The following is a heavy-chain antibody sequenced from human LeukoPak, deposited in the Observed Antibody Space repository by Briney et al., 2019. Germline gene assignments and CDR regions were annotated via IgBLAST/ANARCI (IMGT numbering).Heavy chain of an antibody. CDR3: ARSLLGGFDY. CDR1: GFTFGSYW. D-gene: IGHD3-16*01. Sequence: GGSPRLSCAASGFTFGSYWMSWVRQAPGKGLEWVANIKQDGSEKYYVDSVKGRFTISRDNAKNSLYLQMNSLRAEDTAVYYCARSLLGGFDYWGQGTQVTVSS. V-gene: IGHV3-7*01. J-gene: IGHJ4*02. CDR2: IKQDGSEK.